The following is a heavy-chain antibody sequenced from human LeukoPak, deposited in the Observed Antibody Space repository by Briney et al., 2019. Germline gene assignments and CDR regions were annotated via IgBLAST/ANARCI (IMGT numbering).Heavy chain of an antibody. Sequence: GGSLRLSCVASGFSLSGYWMYWVRQAPGKGLMYISRNNGDGSTTNYADSVRGRFTISRDNAKNTLYLQMNSLRAEDTAVYYCVSGSLQSGYNFDYWGQGALVTVSS. CDR2: NNGDGSTT. V-gene: IGHV3-74*01. CDR1: GFSLSGYW. J-gene: IGHJ4*02. CDR3: VSGSLQSGYNFDY. D-gene: IGHD3-3*01.